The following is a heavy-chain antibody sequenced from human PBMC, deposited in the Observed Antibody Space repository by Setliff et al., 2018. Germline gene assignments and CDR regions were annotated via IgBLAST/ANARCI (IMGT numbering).Heavy chain of an antibody. CDR3: ARVSVGAMGDYYYMDV. Sequence: SSETLSLTCTVSDVSISGYYWSWIRQPPGKGLEWIGSIHYSGNTNYNPSLKSRVTISFNTSKNQFSLKLSPVTAADTAVYYCARVSVGAMGDYYYMDVWGKGTTVTVSS. J-gene: IGHJ6*03. D-gene: IGHD1-26*01. V-gene: IGHV4-59*08. CDR1: DVSISGYY. CDR2: IHYSGNT.